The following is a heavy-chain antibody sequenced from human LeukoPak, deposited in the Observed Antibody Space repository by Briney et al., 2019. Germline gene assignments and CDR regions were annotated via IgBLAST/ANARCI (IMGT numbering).Heavy chain of an antibody. CDR3: ARLGRYCSGGSCETSDY. V-gene: IGHV4-34*01. D-gene: IGHD2-15*01. CDR2: INHSGST. CDR1: GGSLSGYY. Sequence: SETLSLTCAVYGGSLSGYYWSWIRQPPGKGLEWIGEINHSGSTNYNPSLKSRVTISVDTSKNQFSLKLSSVTAADTAVYYCARLGRYCSGGSCETSDYWGQGTLVTVSS. J-gene: IGHJ4*02.